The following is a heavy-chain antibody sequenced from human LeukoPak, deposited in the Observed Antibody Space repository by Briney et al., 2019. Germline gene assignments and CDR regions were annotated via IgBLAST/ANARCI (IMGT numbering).Heavy chain of an antibody. J-gene: IGHJ4*02. Sequence: ASVKVSCKASGYTFTGYYMHWVRRAPGQGLEWMGWINANSGGTNYAQKFQGRVTMTRDTSISTAYMELSRLRSDDTAVYYCARLYGSGLYYFDYWGQGTLVTVSS. V-gene: IGHV1-2*02. D-gene: IGHD3-10*01. CDR1: GYTFTGYY. CDR3: ARLYGSGLYYFDY. CDR2: INANSGGT.